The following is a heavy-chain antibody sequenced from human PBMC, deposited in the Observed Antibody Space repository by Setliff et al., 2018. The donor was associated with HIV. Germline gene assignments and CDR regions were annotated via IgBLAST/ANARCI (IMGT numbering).Heavy chain of an antibody. V-gene: IGHV4-59*11. CDR3: ARADPVYGSGSCLDY. CDR2: IYYSGST. CDR1: GVTISSHF. Sequence: SETLSLTCSVSGVTISSHFWTWIRQPAGKGLEWIGYIYYSGSTKYNPSLTSRVTISVDTSKNHFSLKLTSVTAADTAVYYCARADPVYGSGSCLDYWGQGTLVTVSS. J-gene: IGHJ4*02. D-gene: IGHD3-10*01.